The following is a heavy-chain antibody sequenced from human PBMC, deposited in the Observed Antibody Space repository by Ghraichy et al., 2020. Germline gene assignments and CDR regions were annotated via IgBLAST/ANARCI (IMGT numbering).Heavy chain of an antibody. CDR3: ARVSTVTNATEGNYYYYYMDV. J-gene: IGHJ6*03. CDR2: IYSGGST. D-gene: IGHD4-17*01. Sequence: GGSLRLTCAASGFTVSSNYMSWVRQAPGKGLEWVSVIYSGGSTYYADSVKGRFTISRDNSKNTLYLQMNSLRAEDTAVYYCARVSTVTNATEGNYYYYYMDVWGKGTTVTVSS. V-gene: IGHV3-53*01. CDR1: GFTVSSNY.